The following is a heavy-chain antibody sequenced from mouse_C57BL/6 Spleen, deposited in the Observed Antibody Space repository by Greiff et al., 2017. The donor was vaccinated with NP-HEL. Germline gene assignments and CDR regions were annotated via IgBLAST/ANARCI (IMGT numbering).Heavy chain of an antibody. CDR1: GYTFTDYY. Sequence: VQLQQSGAELVRPGASVKLSCKASGYTFTDYYINWVKQRPGQGLEWIARIYPGSGNTYYNEKFKGKATLTAEKSSSTAYMQLSSLTSEDSAVYFCALYYGYDGAMDYWGQGTSVTVSS. D-gene: IGHD2-2*01. CDR2: IYPGSGNT. CDR3: ALYYGYDGAMDY. J-gene: IGHJ4*01. V-gene: IGHV1-76*01.